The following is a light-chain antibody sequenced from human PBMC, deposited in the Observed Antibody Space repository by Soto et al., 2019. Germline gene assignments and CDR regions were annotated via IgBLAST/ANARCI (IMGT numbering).Light chain of an antibody. CDR3: AACYASLNGYV. V-gene: IGLV1-44*01. CDR2: SNN. Sequence: QSVLTQPPSASGTPGQRVTISCSGSGSNIGSNTVNWYQQLPGTAPKLLIYSNNKRPSRVTDRFSASKSGSSASLAISGLQAEDEAAYYCAACYASLNGYVFGTGTKLTVL. CDR1: GSNIGSNT. J-gene: IGLJ1*01.